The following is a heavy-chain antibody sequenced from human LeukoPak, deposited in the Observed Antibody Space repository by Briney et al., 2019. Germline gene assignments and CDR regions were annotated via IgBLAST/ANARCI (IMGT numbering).Heavy chain of an antibody. CDR1: GFTFSNYW. D-gene: IGHD5-18*01. CDR2: IKEDGSEK. J-gene: IGHJ4*02. Sequence: GGSLRLSCAASGFTFSNYWMTWVRQAPGKGLEWVANIKEDGSEKYYVDSVKGRFTISRDNAKNSLSLQLNSLSAEDTAVYYCAKDGPTVDTAMVFDYWGQGTLVTVSS. CDR3: AKDGPTVDTAMVFDY. V-gene: IGHV3-7*01.